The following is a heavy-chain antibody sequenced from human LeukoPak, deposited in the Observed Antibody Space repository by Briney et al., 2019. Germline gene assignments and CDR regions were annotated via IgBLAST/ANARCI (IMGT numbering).Heavy chain of an antibody. Sequence: PGGSLRLSCAASGFTFSSYSMSWVRQAPGKGLEWVANIKPDGSEKYYVDSVKGRFTISRDNAKNSLYLRINSLRAEDTAVFYCATGYCTSTTCYRSRFDYWGQGTLVTVSS. V-gene: IGHV3-7*01. CDR3: ATGYCTSTTCYRSRFDY. CDR2: IKPDGSEK. D-gene: IGHD2-2*01. CDR1: GFTFSSYS. J-gene: IGHJ4*02.